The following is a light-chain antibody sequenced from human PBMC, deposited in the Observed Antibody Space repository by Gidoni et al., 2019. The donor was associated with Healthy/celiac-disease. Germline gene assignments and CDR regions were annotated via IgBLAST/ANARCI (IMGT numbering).Light chain of an antibody. CDR3: QVWDSSTFI. CDR2: RDS. CDR1: NIGSKN. Sequence: SSELTQPLPVSVALGQTARITCGGNNIGSKNVHWYQQKPGQAPVLVIYRDSNRPSGIPERFSGSNSGNTATLTISRAQAGDEADYYCQVWDSSTFIFGTGTKVTVL. J-gene: IGLJ1*01. V-gene: IGLV3-9*01.